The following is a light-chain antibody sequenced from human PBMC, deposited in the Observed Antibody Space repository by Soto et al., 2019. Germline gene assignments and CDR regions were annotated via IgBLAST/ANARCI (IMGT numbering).Light chain of an antibody. J-gene: IGKJ2*01. V-gene: IGKV3-20*01. CDR3: LLYFSPDRYT. CDR2: GAS. CDR1: QSVTSSH. Sequence: EIVLTQTPGTLSLSPGERATISCRASQSVTSSHLAWYQQKPGQAPRLLIYGASTRATGITDRFSGSGSDTDFSLTIRRLDPEDFAMYYCLLYFSPDRYTFGPGTKVQIK.